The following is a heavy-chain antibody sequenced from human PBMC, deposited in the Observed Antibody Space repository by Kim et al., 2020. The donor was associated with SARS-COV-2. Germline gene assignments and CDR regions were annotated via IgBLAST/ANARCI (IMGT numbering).Heavy chain of an antibody. V-gene: IGHV4-34*01. CDR3: ARRRSGGHFDP. CDR2: INHSGST. Sequence: SETLSLTCAVYGGSFSGYYWSWIRQPPGKGLEWIGEINHSGSTNYNPSLKSRVTISVDTSKNQFSLKLSSVTAADTAVYYCARRRSGGHFDPWGQGTLVTDSS. J-gene: IGHJ5*02. CDR1: GGSFSGYY.